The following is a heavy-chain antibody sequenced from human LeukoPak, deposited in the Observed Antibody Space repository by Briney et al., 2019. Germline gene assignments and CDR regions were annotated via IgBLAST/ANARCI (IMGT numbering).Heavy chain of an antibody. CDR3: AADLRFLELDGFDI. Sequence: ASVKVSCKASGFTFTSSAMQWVRQASGQRLEWIGWIVVGSGNTKYAQKFQERVTISRDMSTSTAYMKLSSLRSEDTAVYYCAADLRFLELDGFDIWGQGTMVTVSS. CDR1: GFTFTSSA. CDR2: IVVGSGNT. D-gene: IGHD3-3*01. J-gene: IGHJ3*02. V-gene: IGHV1-58*02.